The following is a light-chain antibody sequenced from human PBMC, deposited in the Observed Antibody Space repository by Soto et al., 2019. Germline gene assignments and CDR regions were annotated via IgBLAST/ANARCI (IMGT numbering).Light chain of an antibody. J-gene: IGKJ3*01. CDR3: QQYDSTPFT. CDR1: PSVLYSSNNKNY. V-gene: IGKV4-1*01. CDR2: WAS. Sequence: DIVMTQAPDSLAVSLGERATINCKSSPSVLYSSNNKNYLAWYQQKPGQPPKLLIYWASTRESGVPDLFSGRGSWTDFTLTISRLQAEDVAVYYFQQYDSTPFTFGPGEKVDIK.